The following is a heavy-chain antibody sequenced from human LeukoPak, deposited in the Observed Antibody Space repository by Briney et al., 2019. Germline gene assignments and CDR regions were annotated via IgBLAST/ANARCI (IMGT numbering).Heavy chain of an antibody. CDR1: GFTFSSYS. J-gene: IGHJ6*02. CDR2: ISSSSYI. V-gene: IGHV3-21*01. Sequence: PGGSLRLSCAASGFTFSSYSMNWVRQAPGKGLEWVSSISSSSYIYYADSVKGRFTISRDNAKNSLYLQMNSLRAEDTAVYYCARDPGMATSSPYYYYGMDVWGQGTTVTVSS. CDR3: ARDPGMATSSPYYYYGMDV. D-gene: IGHD5-24*01.